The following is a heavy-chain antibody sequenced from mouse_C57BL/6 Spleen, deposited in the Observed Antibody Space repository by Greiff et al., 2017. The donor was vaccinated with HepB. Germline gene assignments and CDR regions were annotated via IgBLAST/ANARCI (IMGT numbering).Heavy chain of an antibody. CDR3: TRQRGDFDY. CDR2: IDPETGGT. J-gene: IGHJ2*01. Sequence: VQLQQSGAELVRPGASVTLSCKASGYTFTDYEMHWVKQTPVHGLEWIGAIDPETGGTAYNQKFKGKAILTADKSSSTAYMELRSLTSEDSAVYYGTRQRGDFDYWGQGTTLTVSS. CDR1: GYTFTDYE. V-gene: IGHV1-15*01.